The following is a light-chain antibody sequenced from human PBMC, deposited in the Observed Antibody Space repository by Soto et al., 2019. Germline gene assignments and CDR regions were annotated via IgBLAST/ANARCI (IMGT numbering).Light chain of an antibody. CDR2: KAS. J-gene: IGKJ1*01. V-gene: IGKV1-5*03. CDR3: QQYNIYPWT. Sequence: DIQMTQSPSTVSASVGDRVTINCRASQSISSWLAWYQQKPGKAPNLLIYKASSLESGVPSRFSGSGSGTEFTLTISSLQPDDFATYYCQQYNIYPWTFGQGTKVEIK. CDR1: QSISSW.